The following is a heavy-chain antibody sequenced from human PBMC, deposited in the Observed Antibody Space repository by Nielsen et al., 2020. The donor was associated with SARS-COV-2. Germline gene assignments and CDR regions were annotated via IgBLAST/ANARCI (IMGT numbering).Heavy chain of an antibody. CDR2: INTSDGST. D-gene: IGHD4-17*01. Sequence: ASVKVSCKASGYTFTNYYMHRVRQAPGQGLEWMGIINTSDGSTTYAQKFQGRVTMTRDTSTRTVYMELRSLRSEDTAVYYCARDDTVTMYYYSYYGMDVWGQGTTVTVSS. CDR1: GYTFTNYY. CDR3: ARDDTVTMYYYSYYGMDV. J-gene: IGHJ6*02. V-gene: IGHV1-46*01.